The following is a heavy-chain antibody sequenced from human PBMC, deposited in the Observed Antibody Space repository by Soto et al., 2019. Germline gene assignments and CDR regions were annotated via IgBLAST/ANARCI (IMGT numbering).Heavy chain of an antibody. CDR2: TRNRANGYTT. J-gene: IGHJ4*02. D-gene: IGHD3-10*01. CDR3: ARAFYGSGSYSLDY. V-gene: IGHV3-72*01. CDR1: GFTFSDHY. Sequence: EVQLVESGGGLVQPGGSLRLYCAASGFTFSDHYMDWVRQAPAKGLEWVGRTRNRANGYTTEYAASVKGRFTISRDDSKNSLYLQMNSLKIEDTAVYYCARAFYGSGSYSLDYWGQGALVTVSS.